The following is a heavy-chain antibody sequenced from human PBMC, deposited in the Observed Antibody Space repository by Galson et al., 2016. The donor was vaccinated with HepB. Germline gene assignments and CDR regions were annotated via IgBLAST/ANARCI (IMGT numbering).Heavy chain of an antibody. CDR2: ISFDGSDE. D-gene: IGHD6-6*01. V-gene: IGHV3-30*04. CDR1: GFTFSNHA. Sequence: SLRLSCAASGFTFSNHAMHWVRQAPGKGLEWVAVISFDGSDERNAESVKGRFTISRDNSRNTLYLQMNCLRAEDTAVYYCARPYRSSSVTSDYYYGMDVWGQGTTVTVSS. CDR3: ARPYRSSSVTSDYYYGMDV. J-gene: IGHJ6*02.